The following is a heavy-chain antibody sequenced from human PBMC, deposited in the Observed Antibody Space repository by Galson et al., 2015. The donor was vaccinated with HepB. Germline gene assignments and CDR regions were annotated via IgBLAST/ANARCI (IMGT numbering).Heavy chain of an antibody. J-gene: IGHJ4*02. V-gene: IGHV3-23*01. CDR3: AKRGGDGYNYRATPYWN. D-gene: IGHD5-24*01. CDR2: ISGSGGST. Sequence: SLRLSCAASGFTFSSYAMSWVRQAPGKGLEWVSAISGSGGSTYYADSVKGRFTISRDNSKNTLYLQMNSLRAEDTAVYYCAKRGGDGYNYRATPYWNWGQGTLVTVSS. CDR1: GFTFSSYA.